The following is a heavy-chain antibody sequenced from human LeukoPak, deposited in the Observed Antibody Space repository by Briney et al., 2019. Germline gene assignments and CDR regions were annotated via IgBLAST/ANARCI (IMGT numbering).Heavy chain of an antibody. CDR1: GGSISSSNW. CDR3: ARALFHHRNWFDP. Sequence: PSGTLSLTCAVSGGSISSSNWWSWVRQPPGKGLEWIGEIYHSGSTNYNPSLKSRVTISVDKSKNQFSLKLSSVTAADTAVYYCARALFHHRNWFDPWGQGTLVTVSS. J-gene: IGHJ5*02. V-gene: IGHV4-4*02. D-gene: IGHD2-21*01. CDR2: IYHSGST.